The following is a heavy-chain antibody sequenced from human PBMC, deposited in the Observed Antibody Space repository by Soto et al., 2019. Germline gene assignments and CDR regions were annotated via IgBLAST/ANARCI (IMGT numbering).Heavy chain of an antibody. V-gene: IGHV3-23*01. Sequence: GGSLRLSCAASGLTFSSYAMSWVRQAPGKGLEWVSAISGSGGSTYYADSVKGRFTISRDNSKNTLYLQMNSLRAEDTAVYYCAKGPTYYYDSSGYCDYWGQGTLVTVSS. CDR3: AKGPTYYYDSSGYCDY. J-gene: IGHJ4*02. CDR1: GLTFSSYA. D-gene: IGHD3-22*01. CDR2: ISGSGGST.